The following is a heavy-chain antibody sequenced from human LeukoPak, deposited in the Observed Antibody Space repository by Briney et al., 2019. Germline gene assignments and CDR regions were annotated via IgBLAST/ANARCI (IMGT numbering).Heavy chain of an antibody. Sequence: PSETLSLTCAASGCSFSSYDLSWIRQPAGKGLEWIGRIYTSGSTNYNPSLKSRVTMSVDTSKNQFSLKLSSVTAPDTAVYYCPRGSLYSRYVDYWGQGTLVTVSS. J-gene: IGHJ4*02. V-gene: IGHV4-4*07. CDR3: PRGSLYSRYVDY. CDR1: GCSFSSYD. D-gene: IGHD3-16*02. CDR2: IYTSGST.